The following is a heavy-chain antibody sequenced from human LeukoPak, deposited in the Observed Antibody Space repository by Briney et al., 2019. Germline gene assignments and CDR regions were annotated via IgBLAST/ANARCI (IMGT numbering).Heavy chain of an antibody. CDR2: ISSSSSTI. CDR1: GFTFSSYS. V-gene: IGHV3-48*01. J-gene: IGHJ4*02. Sequence: PGGSLRLSCAASGFTFSSYSMNWVRQAPGKGLEWVSYISSSSSTIYYADSVKGRLTISRDNAKNSLYLQMNSLRAEDTAVYYCARSTYGGNSDYWGQGTLVTVSS. CDR3: ARSTYGGNSDY. D-gene: IGHD4-23*01.